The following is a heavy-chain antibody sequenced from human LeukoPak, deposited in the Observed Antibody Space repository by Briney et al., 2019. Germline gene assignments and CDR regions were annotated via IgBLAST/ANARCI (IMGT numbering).Heavy chain of an antibody. CDR2: IEHTESP. CDR1: GDSISIHY. V-gene: IGHV4-59*11. Sequence: SETLSLTCSVAGDSISIHYWSWIRQPPGKGLEWIGYIEHTESPNYNPSLNSRVTISRDTSKNHFSLKMRSVTAADTAVYFCARGRVSSSSWSSTYYYYFYMDVWGKGTTVTVSS. CDR3: ARGRVSSSSWSSTYYYYFYMDV. J-gene: IGHJ6*03. D-gene: IGHD6-13*01.